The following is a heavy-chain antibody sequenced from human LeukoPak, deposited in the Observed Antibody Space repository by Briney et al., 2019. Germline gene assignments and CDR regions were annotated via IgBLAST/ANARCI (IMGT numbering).Heavy chain of an antibody. CDR2: ISSSSSYI. Sequence: GGSLRLSCAASGFTFSSYSMNWVRQAPGKGLEWVSSISSSSSYIYYADSLKGRFTISRDNAKNSLYLQMNSLRAEDTAVYYCARTAYYYDSSGYDDAFDIWGQGTMVTVSS. J-gene: IGHJ3*02. CDR1: GFTFSSYS. CDR3: ARTAYYYDSSGYDDAFDI. D-gene: IGHD3-22*01. V-gene: IGHV3-21*04.